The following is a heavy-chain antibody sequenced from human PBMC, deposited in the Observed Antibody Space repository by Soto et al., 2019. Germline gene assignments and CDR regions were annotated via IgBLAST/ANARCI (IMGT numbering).Heavy chain of an antibody. J-gene: IGHJ6*02. CDR3: ASGYSSGWSRRYYGMDV. V-gene: IGHV5-10-1*01. CDR2: IDPSDSYT. CDR1: GYSFTSYW. Sequence: GESLKISCKGSGYSFTSYWISWVRQMPGKGLEWMGRIDPSDSYTNFSPSFQGHVTISADKSISTAYLQWSSLKASDTAMYYCASGYSSGWSRRYYGMDVWGQGTTVTVSS. D-gene: IGHD6-19*01.